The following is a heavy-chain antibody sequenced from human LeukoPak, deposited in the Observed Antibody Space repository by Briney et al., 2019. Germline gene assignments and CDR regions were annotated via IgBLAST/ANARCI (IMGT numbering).Heavy chain of an antibody. V-gene: IGHV1-2*02. CDR3: ARGPATTVTQYYFDY. J-gene: IGHJ4*02. CDR2: INPNSGGT. Sequence: ASVKVSCKASGYTFTGYYMHWVRQAPGQGLEWMGWINPNSGGTNYAQKFQGRVTMTRDTSISTAYMELSRLRSDDTAVYYCARGPATTVTQYYFDYWGQGTLVTVSS. D-gene: IGHD4-17*01. CDR1: GYTFTGYY.